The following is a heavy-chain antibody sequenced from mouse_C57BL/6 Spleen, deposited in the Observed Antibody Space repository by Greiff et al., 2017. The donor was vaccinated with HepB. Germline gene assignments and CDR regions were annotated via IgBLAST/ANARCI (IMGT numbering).Heavy chain of an antibody. Sequence: EVQGVESGGGLVQPGGSLKLSCAASGFTFSDYYMYWVRQTPEKRLEWVAYISNGGGSTYYPDTVKGRFTISRDNAKNTLYLQMSRLKSEDTAMYYCARSHYYGTWYFDVWGTGTTVTVSS. CDR3: ARSHYYGTWYFDV. CDR2: ISNGGGST. D-gene: IGHD1-1*01. J-gene: IGHJ1*03. V-gene: IGHV5-12*01. CDR1: GFTFSDYY.